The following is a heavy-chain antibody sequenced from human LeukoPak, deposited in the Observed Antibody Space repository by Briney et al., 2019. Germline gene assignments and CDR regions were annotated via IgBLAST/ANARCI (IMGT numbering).Heavy chain of an antibody. CDR1: GGSISSSSYY. Sequence: SETLSLTCTVSGGSISSSSYYWGWIRQPPGKGLEWIGSIYYSGSTYYNPSLKSRVTISVDTSKNQFSLKLSSVTAADTAVYYCARDRHADYYDSSGYYDYWGQGTLVTVSS. D-gene: IGHD3-22*01. CDR3: ARDRHADYYDSSGYYDY. CDR2: IYYSGST. J-gene: IGHJ4*02. V-gene: IGHV4-39*07.